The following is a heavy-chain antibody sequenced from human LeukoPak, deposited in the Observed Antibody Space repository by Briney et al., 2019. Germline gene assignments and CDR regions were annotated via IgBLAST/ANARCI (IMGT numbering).Heavy chain of an antibody. V-gene: IGHV3-23*01. CDR2: ISGSGSGT. CDR1: GFTFSSYA. Sequence: GGSLRLSCAASGFTFSSYAMSWVRQAPGKGLEWVSGISGSGSGTYYPDSVKGRFTISRDNSQNTLYLQMDSLRAEDTAVYYCAKERREQSRDNYFDYWGQGTLVTVSS. D-gene: IGHD1-26*01. CDR3: AKERREQSRDNYFDY. J-gene: IGHJ4*02.